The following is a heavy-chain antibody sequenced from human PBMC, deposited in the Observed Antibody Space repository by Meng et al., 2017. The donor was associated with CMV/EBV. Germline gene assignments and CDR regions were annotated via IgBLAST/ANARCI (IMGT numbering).Heavy chain of an antibody. CDR1: GFTFSSYE. CDR2: ISSSGSTI. V-gene: IGHV3-48*03. D-gene: IGHD3-22*01. CDR3: ARGRYYDSSGYYDY. J-gene: IGHJ4*02. Sequence: GESLKISCAASGFTFSSYEMNWVRQAPGKGLEWVSYISSSGSTIYYADSVKGRFTITRDNAKNSLYLQTNSLRDEDTAVYYCARGRYYDSSGYYDYWGQGTLVTVSS.